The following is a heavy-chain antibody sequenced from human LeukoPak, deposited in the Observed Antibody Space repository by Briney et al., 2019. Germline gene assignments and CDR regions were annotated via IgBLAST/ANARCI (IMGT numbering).Heavy chain of an antibody. CDR1: GYTLTELS. V-gene: IGHV1-24*01. J-gene: IGHJ4*02. CDR3: ATDPRDGSGSYWLNY. D-gene: IGHD3-10*01. CDR2: FDPEDGET. Sequence: ASVKVSCKVSGYTLTELSMHWVRQAPGKGLEWMGGFDPEDGETIYAQKFQGRVTMTEDKSTNTAYMEVSSLRSEDTAVYYCATDPRDGSGSYWLNYWGQGTLVTVSS.